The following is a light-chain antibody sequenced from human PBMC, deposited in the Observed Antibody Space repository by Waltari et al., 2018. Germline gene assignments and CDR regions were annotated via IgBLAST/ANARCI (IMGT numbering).Light chain of an antibody. CDR3: QHYVRLPAT. J-gene: IGKJ1*01. CDR1: QSVGRT. V-gene: IGKV3-20*01. CDR2: GAS. Sequence: EIVLTQSPGTLSLSPGERATLSCRASQSVGRTLAWYQQKPGQAPRLLMYGASSRATGTQDRCSGSGSGTDFSLTISRREPEDFAVYYCQHYVRLPATFGQGTKVEIK.